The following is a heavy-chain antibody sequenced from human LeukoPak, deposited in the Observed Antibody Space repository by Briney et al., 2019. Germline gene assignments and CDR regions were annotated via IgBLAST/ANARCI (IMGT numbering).Heavy chain of an antibody. Sequence: GGSLRLSCAASGFTFSSYWMHWVRHAPGKGLVWVSRINSDGSSTSYADSVKGRFTISRDNAKNTLYLQMNSLRAEDTAVYYCARFWDTAMVLDYWGQGTLVTVSS. V-gene: IGHV3-74*01. CDR2: INSDGSST. CDR3: ARFWDTAMVLDY. CDR1: GFTFSSYW. D-gene: IGHD5-18*01. J-gene: IGHJ4*02.